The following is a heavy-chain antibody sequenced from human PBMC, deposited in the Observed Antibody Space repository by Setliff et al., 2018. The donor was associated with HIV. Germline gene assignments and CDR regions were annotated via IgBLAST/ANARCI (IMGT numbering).Heavy chain of an antibody. D-gene: IGHD1-26*01. J-gene: IGHJ5*02. CDR1: GYTFSGYY. Sequence: VASVKVSCKASGYTFSGYYLHWVRRAPGQGLEWMGWINPNSGATNYAQNFQGRVTMTRDTSISTAYMDLSSLTSDDTAVYYCALASIVSTARWNHWGRGTLVTV. V-gene: IGHV1-2*02. CDR2: INPNSGAT. CDR3: ALASIVSTARWNH.